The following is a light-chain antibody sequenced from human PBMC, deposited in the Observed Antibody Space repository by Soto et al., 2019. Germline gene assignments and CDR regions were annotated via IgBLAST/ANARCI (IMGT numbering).Light chain of an antibody. CDR3: PQYSSSPFT. CDR2: GAS. Sequence: EIVLTQSPGTLSLSPGERATLACRASQSVSSSYLAWYQQKPGQAPRLLIYGASSRATGIPDRFSGSGSGTDFTLTISRLEPEDFAVYYCPQYSSSPFTFGPGTKVGIK. J-gene: IGKJ3*01. V-gene: IGKV3-20*01. CDR1: QSVSSSY.